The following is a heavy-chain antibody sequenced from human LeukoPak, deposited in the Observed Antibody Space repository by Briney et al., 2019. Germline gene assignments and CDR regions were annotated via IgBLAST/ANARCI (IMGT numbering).Heavy chain of an antibody. CDR2: ISGSGGST. CDR3: ARLPSYYYDSSGYPYFDY. J-gene: IGHJ4*02. Sequence: GGSLRLSCAASGFTLSSYAMSWVRQAPGKGLEWVSAISGSGGSTYYADSVKGRFTISRDNSKNTLYLQMNSLRAEDTAVYYCARLPSYYYDSSGYPYFDYWGQGTLVTVSS. CDR1: GFTLSSYA. V-gene: IGHV3-23*01. D-gene: IGHD3-22*01.